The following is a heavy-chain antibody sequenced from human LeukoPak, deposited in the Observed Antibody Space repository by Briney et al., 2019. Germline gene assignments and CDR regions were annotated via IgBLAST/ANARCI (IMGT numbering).Heavy chain of an antibody. D-gene: IGHD2-2*01. V-gene: IGHV3-74*01. J-gene: IGHJ4*02. Sequence: PGGSLRLSCSASGFTLSPYWMHWVRHAPGKGLVWVSRINSDGSSTTYADSVKGRFTIPRDNTKNTLYLQMNILRAEDTAVYYCARARCSRTSCNTESDYWGQGTLVTVSS. CDR3: ARARCSRTSCNTESDY. CDR1: GFTLSPYW. CDR2: INSDGSST.